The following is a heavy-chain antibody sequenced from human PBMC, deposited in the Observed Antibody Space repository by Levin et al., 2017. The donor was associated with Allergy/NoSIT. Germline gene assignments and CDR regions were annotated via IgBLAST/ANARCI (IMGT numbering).Heavy chain of an antibody. CDR2: ISGTSTYT. V-gene: IGHV3-11*05. Sequence: SCAASEFIFSDYYMTWVRQAPGKGLEWVAFISGTSTYTNYADSVRGRFTISRDNARNSLFLQMNSLRAEDTAVYYCARVGGYDPYYFDYWGQGTLVTVSS. D-gene: IGHD5-12*01. J-gene: IGHJ4*02. CDR1: EFIFSDYY. CDR3: ARVGGYDPYYFDY.